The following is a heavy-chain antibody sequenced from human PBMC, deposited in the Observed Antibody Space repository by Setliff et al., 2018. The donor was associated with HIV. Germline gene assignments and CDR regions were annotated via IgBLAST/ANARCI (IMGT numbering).Heavy chain of an antibody. V-gene: IGHV4-39*07. CDR3: ARDRSEGGRWELLSLGYYYNYYMDV. CDR2: IYYSGST. J-gene: IGHJ6*03. Sequence: SETLSLTCTVSGGSISSSSYYWGWIRQPPGKGLEWIGSIYYSGSTYYNPSLKSRVTISVDTSKNQFSLKLSSVTAADTAVYYCARDRSEGGRWELLSLGYYYNYYMDVWGKGTTVTV. D-gene: IGHD1-26*01. CDR1: GGSISSSSYY.